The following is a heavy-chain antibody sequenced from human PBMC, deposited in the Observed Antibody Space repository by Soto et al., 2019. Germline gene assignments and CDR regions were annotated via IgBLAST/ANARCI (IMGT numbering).Heavy chain of an antibody. D-gene: IGHD6-6*01. CDR3: AREVVETSSLWLDP. CDR1: GGSVSSGSYY. Sequence: SETLSLTCTVSGGSVSSGSYYWSWIRQPPGKGLEWIGYIYYSGSTNYNPSLKSRVTISVDTSKNQFSLKLSSVTAADTAVYYCAREVVETSSLWLDPWGQGTLVTVSS. J-gene: IGHJ5*02. V-gene: IGHV4-61*01. CDR2: IYYSGST.